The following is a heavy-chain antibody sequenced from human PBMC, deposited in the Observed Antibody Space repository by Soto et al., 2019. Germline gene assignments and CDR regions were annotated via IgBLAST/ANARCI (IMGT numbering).Heavy chain of an antibody. CDR1: GYSFTNYW. V-gene: IGHV5-10-1*01. J-gene: IGHJ6*02. CDR3: ARRYCSSARCTRKYYGMDV. D-gene: IGHD2-2*01. CDR2: IDPTDSYT. Sequence: GESLKISCKGSGYSFTNYWISWVRQMPGKGLEWMGRIDPTDSYTNYSPSFQGHVTISVDKSISTAYLHWSSLKASDTAMYYCARRYCSSARCTRKYYGMDVWGQGNTVTVSS.